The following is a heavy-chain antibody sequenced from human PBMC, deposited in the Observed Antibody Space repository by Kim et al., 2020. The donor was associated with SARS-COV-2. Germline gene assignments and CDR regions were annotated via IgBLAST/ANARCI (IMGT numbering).Heavy chain of an antibody. CDR2: INHSGST. D-gene: IGHD2-15*01. Sequence: SETLSLTCAVYGGSFSGYYWSWIRQPPGKGLEWIGEINHSGSTNYNPSLKSRVTISVDTSKNQFSLKLSSVTAADTAVYSCARGRRGGKGGDYWGQGTLVTVSS. V-gene: IGHV4-34*01. J-gene: IGHJ4*02. CDR1: GGSFSGYY. CDR3: ARGRRGGKGGDY.